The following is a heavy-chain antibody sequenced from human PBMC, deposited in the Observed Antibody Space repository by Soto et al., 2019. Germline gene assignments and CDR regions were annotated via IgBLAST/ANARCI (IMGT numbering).Heavy chain of an antibody. Sequence: SETLSLTCTVSGGSISSYYWSWIRQPPGKGLEWIGYIYYSGSTNYNPSLKSRVTISADTSKNQFSLKLSSVTAADTAVYYCARHADTLGVTYYYYMDVWGKGTTVTVSS. J-gene: IGHJ6*03. CDR3: ARHADTLGVTYYYYMDV. D-gene: IGHD3-16*01. CDR1: GGSISSYY. CDR2: IYYSGST. V-gene: IGHV4-59*08.